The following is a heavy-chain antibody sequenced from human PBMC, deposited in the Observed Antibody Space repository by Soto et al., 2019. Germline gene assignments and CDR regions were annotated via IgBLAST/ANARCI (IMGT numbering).Heavy chain of an antibody. V-gene: IGHV3-49*03. Sequence: QLVESGGGLGQPGRSLRLSCTASGFTFGDYAMSWFRQAPGKGLEWVGFIRSKAYGGTTECAASVKGRFTISRDDSKSTGYMQMNSLRSEDTAVYYFAKRFFGRSDSFDIWGQGTVVTISS. J-gene: IGHJ3*02. CDR3: AKRFFGRSDSFDI. D-gene: IGHD3-3*01. CDR2: IRSKAYGGTT. CDR1: GFTFGDYA.